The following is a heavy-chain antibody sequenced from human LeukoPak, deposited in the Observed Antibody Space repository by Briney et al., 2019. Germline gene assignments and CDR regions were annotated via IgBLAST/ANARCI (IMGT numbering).Heavy chain of an antibody. V-gene: IGHV4-39*01. CDR2: LYYSGNT. J-gene: IGHJ6*03. D-gene: IGHD6-19*01. CDR3: ARNIAVAGRGDYMDV. Sequence: SETLSLTCTVSGGSISSSRYYGGWIRQPPGKGLEWIGCLYYSGNTYYNPSLKSRVTISVDTSKNQFSLKLSSVTAADTAVYYCARNIAVAGRGDYMDVWGKGTTVTISS. CDR1: GGSISSSRYY.